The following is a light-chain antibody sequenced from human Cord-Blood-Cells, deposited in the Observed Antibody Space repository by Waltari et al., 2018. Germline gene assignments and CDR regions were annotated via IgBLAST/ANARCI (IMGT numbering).Light chain of an antibody. CDR3: CSYAGSSTNWV. J-gene: IGLJ3*02. CDR1: LSDVGSHNL. Sequence: QSAQTQPPPVSGLLGRPITRTCTETLSDVGSHNLVTSYQQHPGKAPKLMIYEGSKRPSGVSNRFSGSKSGNTASLTISGLQAEDEADYYCCSYAGSSTNWVFGGGTKLTVL. CDR2: EGS. V-gene: IGLV2-23*01.